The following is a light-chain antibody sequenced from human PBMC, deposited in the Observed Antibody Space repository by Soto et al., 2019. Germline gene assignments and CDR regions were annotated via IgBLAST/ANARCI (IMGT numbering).Light chain of an antibody. J-gene: IGKJ1*01. V-gene: IGKV1-27*01. CDR2: AAS. CDR3: QKYDPPPQT. Sequence: DIQMTQSPSSLSASVGDTVTITCRASQGIIDYLAWYQQRPGKVPKLLIYAASTLQTGVPSRFSGSGAGTYFTLTISTLQPEDVVTYYCQKYDPPPQTFGQAPRVEIK. CDR1: QGIIDY.